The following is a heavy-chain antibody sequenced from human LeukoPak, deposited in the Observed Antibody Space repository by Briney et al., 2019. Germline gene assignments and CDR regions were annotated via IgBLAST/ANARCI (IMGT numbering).Heavy chain of an antibody. Sequence: ASVKVSCKASGYTFTGYYMHWVRQAPGQGLGWMGWINPNSGGTNYAQKFQGRVTMTRDTSISTAYMELSRLRSDDTAVYYCATEARGYSYGYGYWGQGTLVTVSS. V-gene: IGHV1-2*02. CDR1: GYTFTGYY. CDR3: ATEARGYSYGYGY. D-gene: IGHD5-18*01. CDR2: INPNSGGT. J-gene: IGHJ4*02.